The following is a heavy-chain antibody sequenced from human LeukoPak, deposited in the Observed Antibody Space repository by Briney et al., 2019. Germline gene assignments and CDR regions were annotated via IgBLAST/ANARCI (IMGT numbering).Heavy chain of an antibody. Sequence: SETLSLTCTVSAGSISTFYWSWIRQRPGKGLEGIGYIYYSRTTNYNPSLKSRVTISVDTSNNQFSLMLSPVTAADTAVYYCARGHLAPTYFDYWGQGTLVTVSS. V-gene: IGHV4-59*01. D-gene: IGHD2-15*01. CDR1: AGSISTFY. J-gene: IGHJ4*02. CDR3: ARGHLAPTYFDY. CDR2: IYYSRTT.